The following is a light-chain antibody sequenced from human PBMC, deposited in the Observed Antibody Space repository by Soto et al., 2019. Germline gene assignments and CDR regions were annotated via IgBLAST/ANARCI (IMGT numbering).Light chain of an antibody. CDR3: QEYNSYSVI. CDR2: DAS. CDR1: QSFSSW. Sequence: DIQMTQSPSTLSAAVGDRVTITCRASQSFSSWLAWYQQKPGNAPKLLIYDASSLESGVPSRFSGSLSGTEFTLTISSLQPDDSATYYCQEYNSYSVIFGQGTKVDSK. V-gene: IGKV1-5*01. J-gene: IGKJ2*01.